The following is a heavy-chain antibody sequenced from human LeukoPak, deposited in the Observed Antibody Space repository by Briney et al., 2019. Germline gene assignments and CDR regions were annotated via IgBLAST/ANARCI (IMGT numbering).Heavy chain of an antibody. CDR3: AKDRGGNSWPVFDS. CDR1: GFTFSSYV. D-gene: IGHD6-13*01. V-gene: IGHV3-23*01. CDR2: ISGGGSTT. J-gene: IGHJ4*02. Sequence: QPGGSLRLSCAASGFTFSSYVMNWARQAPGKGLEWVSTISGGGSTTYYADSVKGRFTISRDSSNNTLYLQMNSLRAEDTAVYYCAKDRGGNSWPVFDSWGQGTLVIVSP.